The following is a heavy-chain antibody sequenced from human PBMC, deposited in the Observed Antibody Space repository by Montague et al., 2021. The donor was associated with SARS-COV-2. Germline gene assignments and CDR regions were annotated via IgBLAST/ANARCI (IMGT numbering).Heavy chain of an antibody. Sequence: SETLSLTCTVSGGSISSYYWSWIRQPPGKGLEWIGYIYYSGSTXXXPSXXXRVTISVDTSKNQFSLKLSSVTAADTAVYYCARRSLGYCSGGSCYSGYDYWGQGTLVTVSS. V-gene: IGHV4-59*01. CDR2: IYYSGST. CDR1: GGSISSYY. D-gene: IGHD2-15*01. J-gene: IGHJ4*02. CDR3: ARRSLGYCSGGSCYSGYDY.